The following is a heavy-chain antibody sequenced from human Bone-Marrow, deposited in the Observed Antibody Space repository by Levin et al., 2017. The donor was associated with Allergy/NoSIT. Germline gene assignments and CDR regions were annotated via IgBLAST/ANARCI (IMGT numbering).Heavy chain of an antibody. J-gene: IGHJ4*01. D-gene: IGHD1-26*01. CDR3: ARKGAVGATTGLDY. CDR1: GFTFSSYA. Sequence: PGGSLRLSCAASGFTFSSYAMHWVRQAPGKGLEWVAVISYDGSNKYYADSVKGRFTISRDNSKNTLYLQMNSLRAEDTAVYYCARKGAVGATTGLDYWGHGTLVTVSS. CDR2: ISYDGSNK. V-gene: IGHV3-30-3*01.